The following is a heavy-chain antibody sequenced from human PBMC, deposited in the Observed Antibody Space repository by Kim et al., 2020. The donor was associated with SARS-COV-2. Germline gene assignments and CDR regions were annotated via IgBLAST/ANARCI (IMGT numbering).Heavy chain of an antibody. CDR1: GFTFSTNW. Sequence: GGSLRLSCAASGFTFSTNWMSWVRQAPGKGLEWVANVKGDGSEKYYVDSVKGRFIISRDNAKNSLFLQMNSLRVEDTAVYYCTRGWSTDYWGQGTLVTVS. V-gene: IGHV3-7*04. D-gene: IGHD6-13*01. J-gene: IGHJ4*02. CDR2: VKGDGSEK. CDR3: TRGWSTDY.